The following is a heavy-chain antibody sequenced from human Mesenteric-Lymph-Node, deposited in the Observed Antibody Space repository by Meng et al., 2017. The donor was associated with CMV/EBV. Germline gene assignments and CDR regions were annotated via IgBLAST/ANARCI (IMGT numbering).Heavy chain of an antibody. D-gene: IGHD2-15*01. CDR3: ARAEVEGYCSGGSCYPPEY. V-gene: IGHV4-4*02. CDR1: SGSDW. Sequence: SGSDWWSWVRQPPGKGLEWIGEIHHRGSTNYSPSLKSRVTISVDKSRNQLSLILRSVSAADTAVYYCARAEVEGYCSGGSCYPPEYWGRGTLVTVSS. CDR2: IHHRGST. J-gene: IGHJ4*02.